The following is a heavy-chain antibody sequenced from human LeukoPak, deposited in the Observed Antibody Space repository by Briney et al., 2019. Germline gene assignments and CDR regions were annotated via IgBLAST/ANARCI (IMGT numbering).Heavy chain of an antibody. V-gene: IGHV4-38-2*02. J-gene: IGHJ5*02. CDR3: ARDRLQLQS. CDR1: SYSISRGYY. Sequence: NASETLSLTCTVSSYSISRGYYWGWIRQSPGKGLEWIGNIYHTGSTSYNPSLESRVTISVDTSKNQFSLKLSSVTAADTAVYYCARDRLQLQSWGQGTLVTVSS. CDR2: IYHTGST. D-gene: IGHD1-1*01.